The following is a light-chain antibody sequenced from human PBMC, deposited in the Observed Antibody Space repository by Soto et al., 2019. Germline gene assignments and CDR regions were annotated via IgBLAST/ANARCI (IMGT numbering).Light chain of an antibody. CDR2: GAS. V-gene: IGKV1-39*01. J-gene: IGKJ1*01. CDR1: QSISSY. Sequence: DIQMTQSPSSLSASVGDRVTITCRASQSISSYLNWYQQKPGKAPNLLIYGASSLQSGVPSRFSGSASGTDFTLTISSLQPEDFDTYYCQQSYSTPRTVGQGTKVEIK. CDR3: QQSYSTPRT.